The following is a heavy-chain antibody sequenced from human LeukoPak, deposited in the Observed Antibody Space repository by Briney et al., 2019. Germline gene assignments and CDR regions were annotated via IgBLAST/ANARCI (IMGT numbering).Heavy chain of an antibody. J-gene: IGHJ2*01. CDR1: GVTFSNYA. Sequence: GGSLRLSCVASGVTFSNYAVSWARQAPGKGLEWVSGISSSGSGGNTYYADSVKGRFTISRDSSRSTLFLHMNTLRAEDTAIYYCAKDRTVGASYWYFDLWGRGTLVTVSS. D-gene: IGHD1-26*01. V-gene: IGHV3-23*01. CDR2: ISSSGSGGNT. CDR3: AKDRTVGASYWYFDL.